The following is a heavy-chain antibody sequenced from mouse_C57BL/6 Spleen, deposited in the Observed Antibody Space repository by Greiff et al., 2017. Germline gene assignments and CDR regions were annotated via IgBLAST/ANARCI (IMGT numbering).Heavy chain of an antibody. CDR3: ARSYYSNYVGDAMDY. V-gene: IGHV1-64*01. CDR1: GYTFTSYW. Sequence: QVQLQQPGAELVKPGASVKLSCKASGYTFTSYWMHWVKQRPGQGLEWIGMIHPNSGSNKYNEKFKSKATLTVDKSSSTAYMQLSSLTSEDSAVYYCARSYYSNYVGDAMDYWGQGTSVTVSS. CDR2: IHPNSGSN. D-gene: IGHD2-5*01. J-gene: IGHJ4*01.